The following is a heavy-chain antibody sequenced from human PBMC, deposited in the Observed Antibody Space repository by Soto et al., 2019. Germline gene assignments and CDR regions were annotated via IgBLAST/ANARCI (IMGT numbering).Heavy chain of an antibody. Sequence: GGSLRLSCAASGFTFSSYAMSWVRQAPGKGLEWVSAIICSGGSTYYADSVKGRFTISRDNSKNTLYLQMNSLRAEDTAVYYCARDKGMGDFWSGYYGSWFDPWGQGTLVTVSS. J-gene: IGHJ5*02. CDR2: IICSGGST. V-gene: IGHV3-23*01. D-gene: IGHD3-3*01. CDR3: ARDKGMGDFWSGYYGSWFDP. CDR1: GFTFSSYA.